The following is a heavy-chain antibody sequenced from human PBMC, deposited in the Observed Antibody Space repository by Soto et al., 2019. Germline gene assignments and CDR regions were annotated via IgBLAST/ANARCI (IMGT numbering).Heavy chain of an antibody. CDR2: ISYDGSNK. J-gene: IGHJ4*02. Sequence: QVQLVESGGGVVQPGRSLRLSCAASGFTFSSYGMHWVRQAPGKGLEWVAVISYDGSNKYYADSVKGRFTISRDNSKNTLYLQMNSLRAEDTAVYYCATNLIQLWLNSFDYWGQGTLVTVSS. V-gene: IGHV3-30*03. D-gene: IGHD5-18*01. CDR1: GFTFSSYG. CDR3: ATNLIQLWLNSFDY.